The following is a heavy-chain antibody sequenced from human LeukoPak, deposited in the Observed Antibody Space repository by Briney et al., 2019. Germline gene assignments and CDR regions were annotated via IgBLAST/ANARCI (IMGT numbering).Heavy chain of an antibody. V-gene: IGHV4-39*07. CDR1: GASINTGDYY. CDR3: ARGQIVVVVADTTEWFDP. D-gene: IGHD2-15*01. CDR2: LYYSGNT. Sequence: PSETLSLTRTVSGASINTGDYYWGWIRQPPGKGPEWIGSLYYSGNTYYNPSLKSRVTMSIDTSKNQFSLNLNSVTAADTAMYYCARGQIVVVVADTTEWFDPWGQGTLVTVSS. J-gene: IGHJ5*02.